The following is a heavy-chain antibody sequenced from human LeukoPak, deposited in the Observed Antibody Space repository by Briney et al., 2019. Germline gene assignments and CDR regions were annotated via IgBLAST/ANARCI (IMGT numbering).Heavy chain of an antibody. CDR3: ARARDYYDSSGYYYEDY. D-gene: IGHD3-22*01. V-gene: IGHV4-59*08. J-gene: IGHJ4*02. Sequence: SETLSLTCTVSGGSISSYYWSWIRQPPGKGLEWIGYIYYSGSTNYNPSLKSRVTISVDTSKNQFSLKLSSVTAADTAVYYCARARDYYDSSGYYYEDYWGRGTLVTVSS. CDR2: IYYSGST. CDR1: GGSISSYY.